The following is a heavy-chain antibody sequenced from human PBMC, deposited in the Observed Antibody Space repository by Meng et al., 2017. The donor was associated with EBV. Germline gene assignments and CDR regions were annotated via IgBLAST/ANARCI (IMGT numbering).Heavy chain of an antibody. V-gene: IGHV2-5*02. CDR2: IYWDDDK. Sequence: QITLKESGPTLVKPPHPPTLTLSFSGFSLSTGGVGVGWIRQPPGKALEWLALIYWDDDKRYSPSLKSRLTITKDTSKNQVVLTMTNMDPVDAATYYCAHIIAARPFDYWGQGTLVTVSS. CDR3: AHIIAARPFDY. J-gene: IGHJ4*02. CDR1: GFSLSTGGVG. D-gene: IGHD6-6*01.